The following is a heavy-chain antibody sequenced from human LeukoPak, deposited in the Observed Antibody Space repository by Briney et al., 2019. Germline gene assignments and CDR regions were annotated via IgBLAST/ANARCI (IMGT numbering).Heavy chain of an antibody. CDR3: ARDDYYDSSGYLNP. V-gene: IGHV1-18*01. CDR1: VYTFTSYG. Sequence: ASVTVSCKASVYTFTSYGISWVRQAPGQGLEWMGWISAYNGNTNYAQKLQGRVTMTTDTSTSTAYMELRSLRSDDTAVYYCARDDYYDSSGYLNPWGQGTLVTVSS. D-gene: IGHD3-22*01. J-gene: IGHJ5*02. CDR2: ISAYNGNT.